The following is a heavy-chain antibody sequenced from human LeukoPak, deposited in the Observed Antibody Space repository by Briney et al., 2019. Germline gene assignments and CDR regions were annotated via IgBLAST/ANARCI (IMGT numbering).Heavy chain of an antibody. Sequence: PSETLSLTCTISGFSIGGDHWSWIRQAPGEGLEWIGYISYTGSTSYHPSLRSRVTISLNTPENQFSVRLTSVTAADTAVYYCARAVTGTSLVDFWGQGTLVAVSS. CDR3: ARAVTGTSLVDF. CDR2: ISYTGST. CDR1: GFSIGGDH. D-gene: IGHD6-19*01. J-gene: IGHJ4*02. V-gene: IGHV4-59*08.